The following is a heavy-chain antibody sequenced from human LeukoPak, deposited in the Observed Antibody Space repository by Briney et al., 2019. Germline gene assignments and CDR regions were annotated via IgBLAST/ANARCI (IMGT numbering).Heavy chain of an antibody. CDR2: ISGSGGST. CDR1: GFTLSSYA. Sequence: GGSLRLSCAASGFTLSSYAMSWVRQAPGKGLERVSAISGSGGSTYYADSVKGRFTISRDNSKNTLYLQMNSLRAEDTAVYYCAKQEGSGSYDYWGQGTLVTVSS. CDR3: AKQEGSGSYDY. J-gene: IGHJ4*02. D-gene: IGHD3-10*01. V-gene: IGHV3-23*01.